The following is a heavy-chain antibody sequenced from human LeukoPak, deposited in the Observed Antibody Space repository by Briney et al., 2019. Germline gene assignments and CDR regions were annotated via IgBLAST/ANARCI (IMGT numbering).Heavy chain of an antibody. Sequence: SETLTLTCTVSGCSISSYYWSWIRQPAGKGLEWIGHFYASGSTNYNPSLKSRVTILLDTTKNQFSLKLNSVTPAEQAAFYCWRVISSGWYYFDYWGQGTLVTVSS. J-gene: IGHJ4*03. CDR2: FYASGST. D-gene: IGHD6-19*01. CDR1: GCSISSYY. CDR3: WRVISSGWYYFDY. V-gene: IGHV4-4*07.